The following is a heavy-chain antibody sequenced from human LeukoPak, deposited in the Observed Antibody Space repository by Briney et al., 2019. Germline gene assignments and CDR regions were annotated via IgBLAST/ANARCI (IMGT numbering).Heavy chain of an antibody. V-gene: IGHV1-2*02. CDR1: GYTFNNYY. Sequence: ASVKVSCKASGYTFNNYYIHWVRQAPGRGLEWMGWINPDSGDTNYAQKFQGRVTMTRDTSINTLYMELSRLTYDDTATFYCTREARAGNWFDPWGQGTLITVS. J-gene: IGHJ5*02. CDR3: TREARAGNWFDP. CDR2: INPDSGDT. D-gene: IGHD5-12*01.